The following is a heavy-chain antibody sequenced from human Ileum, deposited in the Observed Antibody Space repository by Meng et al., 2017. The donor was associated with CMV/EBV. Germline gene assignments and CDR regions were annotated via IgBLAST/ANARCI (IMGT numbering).Heavy chain of an antibody. CDR1: DYTFTSYF. CDR3: ARNDYSHGMDV. Sequence: ASVKVSCKASDYTFTSYFVSWVRQAPGQGLEWMGWISPYNGNTNYAPSLHARVTMTTDTSTFTAYMELKSLTSDDTAVYYCARNDYSHGMDVWGQGTTVTVSS. D-gene: IGHD4-11*01. CDR2: ISPYNGNT. V-gene: IGHV1-18*01. J-gene: IGHJ6*02.